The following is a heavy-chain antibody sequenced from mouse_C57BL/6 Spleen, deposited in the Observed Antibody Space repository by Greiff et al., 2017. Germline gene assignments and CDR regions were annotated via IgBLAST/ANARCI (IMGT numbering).Heavy chain of an antibody. D-gene: IGHD4-1*01. J-gene: IGHJ2*01. Sequence: EVQVVESGGGLVKPGGSLKLSCAASGFTFSDYGMHWVRQAPEKGLEWVAYISSGSSTIYYADTVKGRFTISRDNAKNTLFLQMTSLRSEDTAMYYCARGWDEDYWGQGTTLTVSS. V-gene: IGHV5-17*01. CDR3: ARGWDEDY. CDR2: ISSGSSTI. CDR1: GFTFSDYG.